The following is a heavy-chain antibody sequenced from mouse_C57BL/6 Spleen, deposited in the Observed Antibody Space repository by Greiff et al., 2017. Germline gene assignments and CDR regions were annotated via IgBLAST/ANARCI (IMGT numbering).Heavy chain of an antibody. CDR3: ARGEYSNSYYFDY. CDR2: IDPSDSYT. J-gene: IGHJ2*01. CDR1: GYTFTSYW. D-gene: IGHD2-5*01. V-gene: IGHV1-69*01. Sequence: VQLQQPGAELVMPGASVKLSCKASGYTFTSYWMHWVKQRPGQGLEWIGEIDPSDSYTNYNQKFKGKSTLTVDKSSSTAYMQLSSLTSEDSAVYYCARGEYSNSYYFDYWGQGTTLTVSS.